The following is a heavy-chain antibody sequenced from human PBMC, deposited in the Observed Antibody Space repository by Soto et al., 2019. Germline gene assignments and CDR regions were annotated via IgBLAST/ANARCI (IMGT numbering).Heavy chain of an antibody. CDR3: ARVVGAPNWFDP. CDR1: GFTVSSNY. V-gene: IGHV3-66*01. J-gene: IGHJ5*02. D-gene: IGHD1-26*01. Sequence: PGGSLRLSCAASGFTVSSNYMSWVRQAPGKGLEWISIIYSAGNTYYADSVKGRFTISRDNSKNTLYLQMNSLGAEDTAVYYCARVVGAPNWFDPWGQGTLVTVSS. CDR2: IYSAGNT.